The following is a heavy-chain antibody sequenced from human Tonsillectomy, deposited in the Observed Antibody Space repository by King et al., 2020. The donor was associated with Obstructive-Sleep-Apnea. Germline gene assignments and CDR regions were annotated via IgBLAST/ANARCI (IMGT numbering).Heavy chain of an antibody. CDR2: ISDYDGKT. D-gene: IGHD3-22*01. CDR3: ARAGYYDSSGSRNYHYYGMDV. J-gene: IGHJ6*02. V-gene: IGHV1-18*01. Sequence: QLVQSGDEVKEPGASVRVSCKASGYSFSSYGISWVRQAPGQGLEWLGWISDYDGKTNYAQKAQGRVTMSTHTSTTTAYMTLRSLRSDDTAVYYCARAGYYDSSGSRNYHYYGMDVWGQGTTVTVSS. CDR1: GYSFSSYG.